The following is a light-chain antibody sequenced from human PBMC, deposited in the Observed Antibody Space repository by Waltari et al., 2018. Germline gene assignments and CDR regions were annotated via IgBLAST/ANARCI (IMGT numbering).Light chain of an antibody. Sequence: EMVMTQSPATLSLSPGERATLPCRSSQRGSSNLAWYQHKPGQPPRLLFYATSSRATGIPDRFSGSASGTDFSFTISSVDPKDVAVYYCLRRGNWWTFSPGTTVKI. CDR2: ATS. CDR3: LRRGNWWT. CDR1: QRGSSN. J-gene: IGKJ1*01. V-gene: IGKV3D-20*02.